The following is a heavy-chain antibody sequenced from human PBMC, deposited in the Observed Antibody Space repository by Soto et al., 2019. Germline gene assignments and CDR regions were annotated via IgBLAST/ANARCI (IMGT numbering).Heavy chain of an antibody. J-gene: IGHJ6*02. D-gene: IGHD3-10*01. Sequence: PGGSLRLSCTASGFTFGDYAMSWVRQAPGKGLEWVGFIRSKAYGGTTEYAASVKGRFTISRDDSKSIAYLQMNSLKTEDTAVYYCTRDRGSYCYYYGMDVWGQGTTVTVSS. V-gene: IGHV3-49*04. CDR1: GFTFGDYA. CDR2: IRSKAYGGTT. CDR3: TRDRGSYCYYYGMDV.